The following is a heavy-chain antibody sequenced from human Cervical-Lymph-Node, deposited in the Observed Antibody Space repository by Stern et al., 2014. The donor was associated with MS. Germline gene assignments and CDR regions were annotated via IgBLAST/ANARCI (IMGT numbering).Heavy chain of an antibody. CDR1: GGTFSTLA. CDR3: ARDRRDAHTYAFDT. D-gene: IGHD5-24*01. V-gene: IGHV1-69*06. J-gene: IGHJ3*02. CDR2: IIPIIDSA. Sequence: QVQLVQSGAEVKKPGSSVKVSCQASGGTFSTLAINWVRQASGQGLEWMGGIIPIIDSANYAQKFPARVTITAGTSTRTVYLALRNRSTEDTAVFFCARDRRDAHTYAFDTWGQGTPVTVSA.